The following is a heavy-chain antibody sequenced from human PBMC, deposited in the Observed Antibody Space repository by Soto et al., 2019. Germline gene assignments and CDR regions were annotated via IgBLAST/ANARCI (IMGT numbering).Heavy chain of an antibody. CDR2: IDPSDGTT. CDR3: ARERPGGGSSWYVGYYYYMDV. V-gene: IGHV1-46*01. D-gene: IGHD6-13*01. Sequence: ASVKVSCKASGYSFTNYYLHWVRQAPGQRLEWMGGIDPSDGTTNYAQKLQGRVTLTTDTSTSTAYMELRSLRSDDTAVYYCARERPGGGSSWYVGYYYYMDVWGKGTTVTVSS. J-gene: IGHJ6*03. CDR1: GYSFTNYY.